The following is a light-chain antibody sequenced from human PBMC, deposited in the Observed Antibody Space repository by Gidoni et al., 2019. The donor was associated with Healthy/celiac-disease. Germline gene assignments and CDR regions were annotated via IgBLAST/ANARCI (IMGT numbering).Light chain of an antibody. CDR3: QQYYSGYT. CDR1: QTVLNSSNNKNY. CDR2: GAS. V-gene: IGKV4-1*01. J-gene: IGKJ2*01. Sequence: DIVLTQSPDSLTVSPGERATINCKSSQTVLNSSNNKNYLAWYQQKPGQPPKLLIYGASIRESGVPDRFSGSGSATDFTLTISSLQAEDVAVYYCQQYYSGYTFGKXTKLEIK.